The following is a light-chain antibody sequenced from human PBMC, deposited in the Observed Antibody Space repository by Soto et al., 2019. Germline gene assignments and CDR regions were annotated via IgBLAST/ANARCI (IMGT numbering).Light chain of an antibody. CDR3: QTWGNGIHYV. J-gene: IGLJ1*01. CDR2: LNSDGSH. CDR1: SGHSSYA. Sequence: QSVLTQSPSAPASLGASVKLTCTLSSGHSSYAIAWHQQQPEKGPRYLMKLNSDGSHSKGDGIPDRFSGSSSGAERYPTISSLQSEDEADYCCQTWGNGIHYVFGTGTKLTVL. V-gene: IGLV4-69*01.